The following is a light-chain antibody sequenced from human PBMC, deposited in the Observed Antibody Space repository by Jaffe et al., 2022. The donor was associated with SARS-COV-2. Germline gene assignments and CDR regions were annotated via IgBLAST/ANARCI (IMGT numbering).Light chain of an antibody. CDR1: SLRKYD. CDR2: GQN. Sequence: SSELTQDPAVSVALGQTVRITCQGDSLRKYDATWYRQKAGQAPMLVIYGQNNRPSGIPDRFSGSTSGSTASLTITGAQAEDEADYYCSSRGSSASLVWVFGAGTKLTVL. V-gene: IGLV3-19*01. J-gene: IGLJ3*02. CDR3: SSRGSSASLVWV.